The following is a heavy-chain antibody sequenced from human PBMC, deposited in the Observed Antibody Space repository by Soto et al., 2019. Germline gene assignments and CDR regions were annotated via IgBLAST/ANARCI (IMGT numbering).Heavy chain of an antibody. CDR2: IWYDGSNK. CDR1: GFPFSSYG. Sequence: QVQLVESGGGVVQPGRSLRLSSAASGFPFSSYGMHWVRQASGKGLEWVAVIWYDGSNKYYADSVKGRFTISRDNSKNMLYLQMNSLRADDTAVYYCARSGGWGQGTLVTVSS. J-gene: IGHJ4*02. D-gene: IGHD2-15*01. CDR3: ARSGG. V-gene: IGHV3-33*01.